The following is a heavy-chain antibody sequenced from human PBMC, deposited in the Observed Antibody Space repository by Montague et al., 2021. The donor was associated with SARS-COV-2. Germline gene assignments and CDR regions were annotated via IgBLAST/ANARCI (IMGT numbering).Heavy chain of an antibody. V-gene: IGHV2-70*11. D-gene: IGHD3-9*01. CDR3: ARTHYDILPGYYYDMDV. CDR1: GFSLSTSGMY. Sequence: PALVIPTQTLTLTCTFSGFSLSTSGMYVSWIRQPPGKALEWLARIDWDDDKYYSTSLKTRLTISKDTSKNQVVLTMTNMDPVDTATYYCARTHYDILPGYYYDMDVWGQGTTVTVSS. J-gene: IGHJ6*02. CDR2: IDWDDDK.